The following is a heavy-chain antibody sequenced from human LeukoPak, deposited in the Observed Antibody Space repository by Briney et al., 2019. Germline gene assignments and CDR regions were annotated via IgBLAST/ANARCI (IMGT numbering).Heavy chain of an antibody. D-gene: IGHD2-2*01. CDR3: ARRKRSGCSSTSCLLNWFDP. CDR2: INHSEST. V-gene: IGHV4-34*01. J-gene: IGHJ5*02. CDR1: GGSFSGYY. Sequence: SETLSLTCAVYGGSFSGYYWSWIRQPPGKGLEWIGEINHSESTNYNPSLKSRVTISVDTSKNQFSLKLSSVTAADTAVHYCARRKRSGCSSTSCLLNWFDPWGQGTLVTVSS.